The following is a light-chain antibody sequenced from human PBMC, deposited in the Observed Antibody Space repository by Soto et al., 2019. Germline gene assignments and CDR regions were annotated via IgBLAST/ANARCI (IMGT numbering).Light chain of an antibody. CDR3: QKYNSAPQT. Sequence: DIQMTQSPSSLSASVGDRVTITCRASQGISNYLAWYQQKPGKVPKLLIYAASTLQSGVPCRFSGSGSGTDFTLTISSLQTEDVATYCCQKYNSAPQTFGQGTKLEIK. J-gene: IGKJ2*01. V-gene: IGKV1-27*01. CDR2: AAS. CDR1: QGISNY.